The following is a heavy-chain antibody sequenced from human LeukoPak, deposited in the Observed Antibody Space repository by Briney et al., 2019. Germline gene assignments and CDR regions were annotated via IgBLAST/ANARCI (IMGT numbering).Heavy chain of an antibody. V-gene: IGHV3-30*04. CDR3: AGSSSWYRGYFDY. CDR1: GFTFSSYA. Sequence: GGSLRLSCTASGFTFSSYAMHWVRQAPGKALEWVAFISYDGSKKYYAGSVKGRFTISRDNSKNTMYLQMNSLRAEDTAVYYCAGSSSWYRGYFDYWGQGTLVTVSS. D-gene: IGHD6-13*01. CDR2: ISYDGSKK. J-gene: IGHJ4*02.